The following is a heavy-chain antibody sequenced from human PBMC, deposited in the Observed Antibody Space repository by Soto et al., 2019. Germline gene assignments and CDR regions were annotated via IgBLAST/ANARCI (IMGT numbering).Heavy chain of an antibody. V-gene: IGHV3-23*01. CDR3: AKDLVSRVGSIDV. Sequence: GGSLRLSCAASGFSFRTYAMSWVRQAPGKGLEWVSGTSGGGDYIYYAESVKGRFTISRDNSKNTLYLQMNDLRAEDTAVYYCAKDLVSRVGSIDVWGQGTTVTVSS. CDR2: TSGGGDYI. CDR1: GFSFRTYA. D-gene: IGHD3-10*01. J-gene: IGHJ6*02.